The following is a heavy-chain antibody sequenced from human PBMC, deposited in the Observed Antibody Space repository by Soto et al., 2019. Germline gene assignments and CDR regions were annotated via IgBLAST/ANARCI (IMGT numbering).Heavy chain of an antibody. CDR2: IKQDGSEK. J-gene: IGHJ4*02. Sequence: EVQLVESGGGLVQPGGSLRLSCAAAGFTFSSYWMSWVRQAPGKGLEWVANIKQDGSEKYYVDSVKGRFTISRDNAKNSLYLQMNILRAEDTAVYYCARDLRGDSSGSFDYWGQGTLVTVSS. D-gene: IGHD6-19*01. CDR3: ARDLRGDSSGSFDY. CDR1: GFTFSSYW. V-gene: IGHV3-7*05.